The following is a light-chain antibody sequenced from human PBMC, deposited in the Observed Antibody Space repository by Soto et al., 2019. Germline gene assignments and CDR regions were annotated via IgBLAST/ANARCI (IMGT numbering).Light chain of an antibody. CDR3: QSYDNSLSGPDVV. CDR1: SSNNGAGFD. V-gene: IGLV1-40*01. CDR2: GNS. J-gene: IGLJ2*01. Sequence: QSVLTQPPSVSGAPGQRVSISCTGSSSNNGAGFDVHWYQQLPGTAPKLLIYGNSNRPSGVPDRFSGSRSGTSASLAITGLQADDEADYFCQSYDNSLSGPDVVFGGGTKVTVL.